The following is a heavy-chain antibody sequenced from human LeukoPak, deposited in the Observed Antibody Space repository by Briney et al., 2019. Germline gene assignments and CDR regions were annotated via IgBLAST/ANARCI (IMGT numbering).Heavy chain of an antibody. V-gene: IGHV3-66*01. CDR1: GFTVSSNY. CDR2: IYSGGST. Sequence: GGSLRLSCAASGFTVSSNYMSWVRQAPGMGLEWVSVIYSGGSTYYADSVKGRFTISRDNSKNTLYLQMNSLRAEDTAVYYCARGTNYGGNSGVYYFDYWGQGTLVTVSS. J-gene: IGHJ4*02. CDR3: ARGTNYGGNSGVYYFDY. D-gene: IGHD4-23*01.